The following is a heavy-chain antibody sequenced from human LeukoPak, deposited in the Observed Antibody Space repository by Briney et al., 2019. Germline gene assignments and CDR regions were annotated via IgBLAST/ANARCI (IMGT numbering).Heavy chain of an antibody. V-gene: IGHV4-34*01. CDR1: GGSFSGYY. CDR2: INHSGST. D-gene: IGHD5-12*01. CDR3: ARVRGYSGTRED. J-gene: IGHJ4*02. Sequence: SETLSLTCAVYGGSFSGYYWSWIRQPLGKGLEWIGEINHSGSTNYNPSLKSRVTISVDTSKNQFSLKLSSVTAADTAVYYCARVRGYSGTREDWGQGTLVTVSS.